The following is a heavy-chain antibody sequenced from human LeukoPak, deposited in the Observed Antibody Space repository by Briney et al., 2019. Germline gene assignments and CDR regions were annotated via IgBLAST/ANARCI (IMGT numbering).Heavy chain of an antibody. CDR2: IIPIFGTA. CDR1: GGTFSSYA. Sequence: SVKVSCKASGGTFSSYAISWVRQAPGQGLEWMGGIIPIFGTANYAQKFQGRVTITTDESTGTAYMELSSLRSEDTAVYYCARYRPADDWFDPWGQGTLVTVSS. V-gene: IGHV1-69*05. J-gene: IGHJ5*02. CDR3: ARYRPADDWFDP.